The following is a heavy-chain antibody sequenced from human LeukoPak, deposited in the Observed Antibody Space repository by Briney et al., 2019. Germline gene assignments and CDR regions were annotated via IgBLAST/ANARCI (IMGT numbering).Heavy chain of an antibody. CDR3: ARGPGGYSYANFDY. J-gene: IGHJ4*02. D-gene: IGHD5-18*01. CDR2: IYYSGST. CDR1: GDSISSYY. Sequence: SETLSLTCTVSGDSISSYYWGWIRQPPGKGLEWIGSIYYSGSTYYNPSLKRRVTISVDTSKNQFSLKLTSVSAADTAVYYCARGPGGYSYANFDYWGQGTLVTVSS. V-gene: IGHV4-39*01.